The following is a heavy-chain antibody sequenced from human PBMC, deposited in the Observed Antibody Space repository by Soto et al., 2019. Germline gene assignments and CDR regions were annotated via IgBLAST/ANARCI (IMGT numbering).Heavy chain of an antibody. Sequence: GGSLRLSCAASGFTFSSFAMSWVRQAPGKGLEWVSGISGSGGSTYYADSVKGRFTISRDNSKNTLYLQMNSLRVEDTAVHYCAKSYRHGDYYRAYWYFDLWGRGTLVTVSS. J-gene: IGHJ2*01. V-gene: IGHV3-23*01. CDR3: AKSYRHGDYYRAYWYFDL. CDR2: ISGSGGST. D-gene: IGHD4-17*01. CDR1: GFTFSSFA.